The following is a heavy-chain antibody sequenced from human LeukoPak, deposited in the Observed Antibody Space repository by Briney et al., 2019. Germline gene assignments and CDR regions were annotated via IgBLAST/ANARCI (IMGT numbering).Heavy chain of an antibody. Sequence: GGSLRLSCAASGFTFSSYAMGWVRQAPGKGLEWVSAISGSGGGTYYADSVQGRFTISRDNSKNTLYLQMNSLRAEDTAVYYCARNPRSIGLYYFDYWGQGTLVTVSS. CDR3: ARNPRSIGLYYFDY. CDR2: ISGSGGGT. V-gene: IGHV3-23*01. J-gene: IGHJ4*02. D-gene: IGHD2-2*01. CDR1: GFTFSSYA.